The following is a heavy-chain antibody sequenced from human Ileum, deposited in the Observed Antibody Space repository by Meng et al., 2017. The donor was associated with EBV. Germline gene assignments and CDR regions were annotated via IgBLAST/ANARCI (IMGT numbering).Heavy chain of an antibody. Sequence: HLREARPGRVKPSGTLSPPCAVSNGSVSSYGYYWTWIRQPPGKGLEWIGYMSYTGSTNYKSTLKSRVTISVDKSKNQFSLKLSSVTAADTAVYYCARERGGGDRGIQWGQGTLVTVSS. D-gene: IGHD2-21*02. CDR1: NGSVSSYGYY. V-gene: IGHV4-61*08. CDR3: ARERGGGDRGIQ. J-gene: IGHJ4*02. CDR2: MSYTGST.